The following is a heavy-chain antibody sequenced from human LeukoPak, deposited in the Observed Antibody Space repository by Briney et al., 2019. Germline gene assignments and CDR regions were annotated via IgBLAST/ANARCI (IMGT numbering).Heavy chain of an antibody. CDR3: ARGGSSSKRLLWFGELSGRANWFDP. CDR1: GYTLTELS. Sequence: ASVKVSCKVSGYTLTELSMHWVRQAPGKGLEWMGGFDPEDGETIYAQKFQGRVTMTEDTSTDTAYMELSSLRSEDTAVYYCARGGSSSKRLLWFGELSGRANWFDPWGQGTLVTVSS. D-gene: IGHD3-10*01. V-gene: IGHV1-24*01. J-gene: IGHJ5*02. CDR2: FDPEDGET.